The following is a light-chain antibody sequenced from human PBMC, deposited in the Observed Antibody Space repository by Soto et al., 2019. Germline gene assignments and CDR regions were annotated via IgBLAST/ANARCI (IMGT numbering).Light chain of an antibody. V-gene: IGKV3-11*01. Sequence: EIVLTQSPATLSLSPGERATLSCRASHSVESYLAWYRQRPGQAPRLLIYDTSNSATGIPARFTGSGSGTDYTLTISSLEPEDFAVYYCQQRHNWPITFGPGTRLEIK. CDR1: HSVESY. CDR3: QQRHNWPIT. J-gene: IGKJ5*01. CDR2: DTS.